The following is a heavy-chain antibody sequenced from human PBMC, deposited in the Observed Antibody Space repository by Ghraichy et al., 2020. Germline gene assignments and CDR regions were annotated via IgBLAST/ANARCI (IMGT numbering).Heavy chain of an antibody. CDR2: MKPDSGNT. CDR1: GYTFTNYD. CDR3: ARCRGDYDTSGFYPRRYFDN. V-gene: IGHV1-8*01. Sequence: ASVKVSCKASGYTFTNYDITWVRQAPGQGLEWMAWMKPDSGNTGYAQKFQGRVTMTRDTSTSTAYMELSSLRSEDTAVYYCARCRGDYDTSGFYPRRYFDNWGQGTLVTVSS. D-gene: IGHD3-9*01. J-gene: IGHJ4*02.